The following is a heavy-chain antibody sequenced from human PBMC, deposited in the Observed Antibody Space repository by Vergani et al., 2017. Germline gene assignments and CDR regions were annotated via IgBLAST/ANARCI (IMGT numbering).Heavy chain of an antibody. CDR1: GFTFSSYG. CDR3: AAGEGYPLPPNDY. Sequence: QVQLVESGGGVVQPGRSLRLSCAASGFTFSSYGMNWVRQAPGKGLEWVAVISYDGSNKYYADSVKGRFTISRDNSKNTLYLQMNSLRAEDTAVYYCAAGEGYPLPPNDYWGQGTLVTVSS. V-gene: IGHV3-30*03. CDR2: ISYDGSNK. D-gene: IGHD3-10*01. J-gene: IGHJ4*02.